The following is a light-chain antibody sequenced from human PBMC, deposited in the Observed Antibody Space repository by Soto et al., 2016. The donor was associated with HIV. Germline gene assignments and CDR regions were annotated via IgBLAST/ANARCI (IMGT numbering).Light chain of an antibody. CDR2: DDT. J-gene: IGLJ2*01. CDR1: NIGRKS. V-gene: IGLV3-21*04. CDR3: QVWDEPSDAVV. Sequence: SYVLTQPPSVSVAPGKTATITCGGDNIGRKSVNWYQQKPGQAPILVIYDDTDRPSGIPGRFSGSNSGNAVTLTITQVEFGDEADYYCQVWDEPSDAVVFAGGTKVTVL.